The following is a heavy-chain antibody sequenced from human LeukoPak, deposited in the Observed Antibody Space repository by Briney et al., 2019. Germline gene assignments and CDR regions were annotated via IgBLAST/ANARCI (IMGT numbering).Heavy chain of an antibody. CDR3: ARSDSSGYFDY. Sequence: GGSLRLSCAASGFTFSSYRMNWVRQAPGKGLEWASSISSSSSYIYYADSVKGRFTISRDNAKNSLYLQMNSLRAEDTAVYYCARSDSSGYFDYWGQGTLVTVSS. J-gene: IGHJ4*02. V-gene: IGHV3-21*01. D-gene: IGHD3-22*01. CDR1: GFTFSSYR. CDR2: ISSSSSYI.